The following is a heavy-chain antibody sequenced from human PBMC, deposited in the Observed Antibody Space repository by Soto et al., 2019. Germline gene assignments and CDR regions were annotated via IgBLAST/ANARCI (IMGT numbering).Heavy chain of an antibody. D-gene: IGHD2-2*01. CDR2: INHSGST. CDR3: ARDSTRRGACDI. J-gene: IGHJ3*02. V-gene: IGHV4-34*01. CDR1: NGSFSVYY. Sequence: SETLSLTCAVYNGSFSVYYWTWIRQPPGKGLEWIGEINHSGSTNYNPSLKSRVTISVDTSKNQFSLKLSSVTAADTAVYYCARDSTRRGACDIWAQGTMVTVSS.